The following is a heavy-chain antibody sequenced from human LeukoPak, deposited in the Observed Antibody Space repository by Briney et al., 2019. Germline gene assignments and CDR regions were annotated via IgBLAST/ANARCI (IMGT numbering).Heavy chain of an antibody. J-gene: IGHJ6*03. CDR3: ARGYSSSWPYYYYMDV. CDR2: IYYSGST. Sequence: PSETPSLTCAVYGGSFSGYYWSWIRQPPGKGLEWIGYIYYSGSTIYNLSLKSRVTISVDTSKNQFSLKLSSMTAADTAVYYCARGYSSSWPYYYYMDVWGKGTTVTVSS. CDR1: GGSFSGYY. D-gene: IGHD6-13*01. V-gene: IGHV4-59*01.